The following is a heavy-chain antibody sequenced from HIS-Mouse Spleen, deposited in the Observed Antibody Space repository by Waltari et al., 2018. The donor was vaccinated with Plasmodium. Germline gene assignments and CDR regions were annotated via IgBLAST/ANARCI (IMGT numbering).Heavy chain of an antibody. CDR2: IAYSGST. CDR1: GRSISSRRYY. Sequence: QLQLQESGPGLVKPSEHLSLTCNVSGRSISSRRYYLGSIRQPPGKGLEWIGSIAYSGSTYYNPSLKSRVTISVDTSKNQFSLKLSSVTAADTAVYYCARHRIFGVVISYFDYWGQGTLVTVSS. D-gene: IGHD3-3*01. J-gene: IGHJ4*02. CDR3: ARHRIFGVVISYFDY. V-gene: IGHV4-39*01.